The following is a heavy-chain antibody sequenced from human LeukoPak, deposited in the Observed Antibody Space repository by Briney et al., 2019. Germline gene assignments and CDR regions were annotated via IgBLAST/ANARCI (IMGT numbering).Heavy chain of an antibody. Sequence: GGSLRLSCAASGFTFSSYWMHWVRQAPEKGLVWVSRINSDGSSTSYADSVKGRFTISRDNAKNTLYLQMNSLRAEDTAVYYCAREETYYYGSGSYYPKYYFDYWGQGTLVTVSS. CDR3: AREETYYYGSGSYYPKYYFDY. CDR1: GFTFSSYW. V-gene: IGHV3-74*01. CDR2: INSDGSST. D-gene: IGHD3-10*01. J-gene: IGHJ4*02.